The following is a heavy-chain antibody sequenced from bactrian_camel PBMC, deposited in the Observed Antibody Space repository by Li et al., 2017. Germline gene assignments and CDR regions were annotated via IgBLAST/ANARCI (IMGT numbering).Heavy chain of an antibody. CDR2: IGSDKAT. V-gene: IGHV3S55*01. D-gene: IGHD3*01. Sequence: QVQLVESGGGSVQAGGSLRLSCAASGSPYRSYRMGWFRQVPGKQREKVALIGSDKATHYSQSVKGRFTISKGSAKNTLYLQMNDLKPEDTAMYYCAAGSSRGVPFRERGYPYWGQGTQVTVSS. CDR1: GSPYRSYR. CDR3: AAGSSRGVPFRERGYPY. J-gene: IGHJ4*01.